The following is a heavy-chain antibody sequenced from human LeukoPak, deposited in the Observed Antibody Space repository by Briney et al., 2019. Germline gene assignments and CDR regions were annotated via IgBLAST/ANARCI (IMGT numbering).Heavy chain of an antibody. CDR1: GGTFSSYT. CDR2: IIPILGIA. Sequence: SVKDSCKASGGTFSSYTISWVRQAPGQGLEWMGRIIPILGIANYAQKFQGRVTITADKSTSTAYMELSSLRSEDTAVYYCASQYSSSSRVYFDYWGQGTLVTVSS. V-gene: IGHV1-69*02. CDR3: ASQYSSSSRVYFDY. D-gene: IGHD6-6*01. J-gene: IGHJ4*02.